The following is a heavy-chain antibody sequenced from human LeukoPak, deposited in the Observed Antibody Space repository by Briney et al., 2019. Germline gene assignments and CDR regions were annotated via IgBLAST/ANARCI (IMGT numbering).Heavy chain of an antibody. CDR2: INPNSGET. CDR3: SRDRDYSNTERGFDY. D-gene: IGHD4-11*01. Sequence: ASVKVSCKTSGYTFTDYYIHWVRQAPGQGLELVGWINPNSGETNSAHKFQGRVTMTGDTSISTAYMELRRVTSDDTAVYYCSRDRDYSNTERGFDYWGQGTLVTVSS. V-gene: IGHV1-2*02. J-gene: IGHJ4*02. CDR1: GYTFTDYY.